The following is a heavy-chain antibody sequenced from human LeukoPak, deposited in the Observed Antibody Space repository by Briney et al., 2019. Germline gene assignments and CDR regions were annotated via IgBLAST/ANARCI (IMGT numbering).Heavy chain of an antibody. J-gene: IGHJ3*02. Sequence: QPGGSLRLSCAASGFTFSRSAMSWVRQAPGKGLEWVSAISGSGGSTYYADSVKGRFAISRDNSKNTLYLQMNSLRAEDTAVYYCAKDMGTGEGAFDIWGQGTMVTVSS. V-gene: IGHV3-23*01. CDR3: AKDMGTGEGAFDI. CDR2: ISGSGGST. CDR1: GFTFSRSA. D-gene: IGHD7-27*01.